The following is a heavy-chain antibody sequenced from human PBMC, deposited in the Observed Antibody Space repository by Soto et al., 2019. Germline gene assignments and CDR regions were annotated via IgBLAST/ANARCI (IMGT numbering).Heavy chain of an antibody. V-gene: IGHV2-5*02. Sequence: QITLKESGPTLVKPTQTLTLTCTFSGFLLATTGVGVGWIRQPPGKALEWLAVIYWDDDKRYSPSLKSRLTITKDTSKNQVVLTMTNMDRVDIATYYCVHRLQGTAGIYWGQGTLITVSS. CDR2: IYWDDDK. CDR1: GFLLATTGVG. CDR3: VHRLQGTAGIY. J-gene: IGHJ4*02. D-gene: IGHD6-13*01.